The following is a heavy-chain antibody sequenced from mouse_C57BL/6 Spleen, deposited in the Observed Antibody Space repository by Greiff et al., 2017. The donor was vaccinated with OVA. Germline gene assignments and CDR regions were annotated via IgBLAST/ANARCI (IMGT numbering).Heavy chain of an antibody. Sequence: VQLQQSGAELMKPGASVKLSCKATGYTFTGYWIERVKQRPGHGLEWIGEILPGSGSTNNNEKFKGKATFTADTSSNTDYLQLSSLTTEDAAIYYCARGSNSIRYFDGWGTGTTVTVSS. V-gene: IGHV1-9*01. CDR2: ILPGSGST. J-gene: IGHJ1*03. D-gene: IGHD2-5*01. CDR1: GYTFTGYW. CDR3: ARGSNSIRYFDG.